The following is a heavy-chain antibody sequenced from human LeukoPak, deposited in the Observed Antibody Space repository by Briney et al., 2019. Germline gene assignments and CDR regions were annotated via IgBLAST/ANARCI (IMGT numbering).Heavy chain of an antibody. Sequence: PSETLSLTCTVSGGSISSYYWNWIRQPPGKGLEWIGYIYYSGSTNYNPSLKSRVTISVDTSKNQFSLKLSSVTAADTAVYYSARQSLEITFGAVIATAFDYWGQGTPVTVSS. CDR3: ARQSLEITFGAVIATAFDY. CDR2: IYYSGST. V-gene: IGHV4-59*08. D-gene: IGHD3-16*02. CDR1: GGSISSYY. J-gene: IGHJ4*02.